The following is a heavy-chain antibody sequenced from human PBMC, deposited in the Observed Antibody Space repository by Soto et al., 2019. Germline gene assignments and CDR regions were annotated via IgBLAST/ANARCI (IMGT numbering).Heavy chain of an antibody. J-gene: IGHJ4*02. Sequence: QLLESGPGLVKPSETLSLTCTVSGGSISSSSYYWGWIRQPPGKGLEWIGSIYYSGSTYYNPSLKSRVTISVDTSKNQFSLKLSSVTAADTAVYYCARLSLWFGEFPFDYWGQGTLVTVSS. D-gene: IGHD3-10*01. V-gene: IGHV4-39*01. CDR3: ARLSLWFGEFPFDY. CDR2: IYYSGST. CDR1: GGSISSSSYY.